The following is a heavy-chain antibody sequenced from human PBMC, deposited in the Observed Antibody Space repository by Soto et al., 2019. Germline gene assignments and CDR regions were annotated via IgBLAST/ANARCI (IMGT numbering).Heavy chain of an antibody. J-gene: IGHJ4*02. CDR1: GFSFSDVW. CDR2: IKKKTEGGIT. CDR3: TTRVITTNDY. Sequence: PGGSLRLSCAASGFSFSDVWMNWVRQAPGKGLEWVGRIKKKTEGGITEYAAPVKGRFSISRDDSRNMLFLQLNSLKTEDTAVYYCTTRVITTNDYWGQGTLVTVSS. D-gene: IGHD3-22*01. V-gene: IGHV3-15*07.